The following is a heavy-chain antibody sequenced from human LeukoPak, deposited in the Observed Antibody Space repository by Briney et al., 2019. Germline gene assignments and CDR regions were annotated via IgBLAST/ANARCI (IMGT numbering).Heavy chain of an antibody. J-gene: IGHJ4*02. Sequence: GGSLRLSCASSGFTFSSYSMSWVRQAPGKGLEWVSAISGRGGSTYYADSVKGRFTIPRHNSKHTLYLQMNSLRAEDTAVYYCEKEDSSGYYVGMYYFDYWGQGTLVTVSS. D-gene: IGHD3-22*01. CDR2: ISGRGGST. CDR3: EKEDSSGYYVGMYYFDY. CDR1: GFTFSSYS. V-gene: IGHV3-23*01.